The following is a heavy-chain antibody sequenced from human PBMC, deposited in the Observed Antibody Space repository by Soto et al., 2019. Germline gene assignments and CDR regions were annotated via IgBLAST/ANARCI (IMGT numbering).Heavy chain of an antibody. CDR1: GGSFSGYY. J-gene: IGHJ4*02. D-gene: IGHD3-10*01. CDR2: INHSGST. CDR3: ARDLGRPESITMVRGLISFDY. V-gene: IGHV4-34*01. Sequence: SETLSLTCAVYGGSFSGYYWSWIRQPPGKGLEWIGEINHSGSTNYNPSLKSRVTISVDTSKNQFSLKLSSVTAADTAVYYCARDLGRPESITMVRGLISFDYWGQGILVNVSS.